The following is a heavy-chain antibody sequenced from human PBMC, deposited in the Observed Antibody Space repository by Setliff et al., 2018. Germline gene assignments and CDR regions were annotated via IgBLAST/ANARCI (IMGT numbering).Heavy chain of an antibody. D-gene: IGHD2-21*02. CDR1: GYTFTSYG. CDR2: ISAYNGNT. Sequence: ASVKVSCKASGYTFTSYGISWVRQAPGQGLEWMGWISAYNGNTNYAQELQGRVTMTTDTSTSTAYMELRSLRSDDTAVYYCARDPPYCGGDCYPDYWGQGTLVTVSS. CDR3: ARDPPYCGGDCYPDY. V-gene: IGHV1-18*01. J-gene: IGHJ4*02.